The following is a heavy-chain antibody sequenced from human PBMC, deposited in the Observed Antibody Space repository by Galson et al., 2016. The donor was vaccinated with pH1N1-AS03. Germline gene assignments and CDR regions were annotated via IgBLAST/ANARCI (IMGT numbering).Heavy chain of an antibody. J-gene: IGHJ4*02. D-gene: IGHD3-16*01. V-gene: IGHV3-11*01. CDR2: ISNTGDTI. Sequence: SLRLSCAASGFTFRNYYMTWVRQAPGKGPEWISYISNTGDTIYYADSVKGRFTTSRDNAENSLHLQMNSLRADDTAVYYCARAWDWGQGTLVTVSS. CDR3: ARAWD. CDR1: GFTFRNYY.